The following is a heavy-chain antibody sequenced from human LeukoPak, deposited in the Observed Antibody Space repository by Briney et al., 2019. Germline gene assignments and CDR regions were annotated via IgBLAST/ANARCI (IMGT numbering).Heavy chain of an antibody. V-gene: IGHV4-59*08. CDR1: GGSIGTYY. CDR3: ARHIGGGIEDMDV. D-gene: IGHD3-16*02. Sequence: PSETLSLTCTVSGGSIGTYYWSWVRQSPGTGLEWIGYIYVTGTRYNPYLQSRVTISVDRSRNQFFLKMASVTGAGTAVYYCARHIGGGIEDMDVWGRGTKVTVSS. J-gene: IGHJ6*03. CDR2: IYVTGT.